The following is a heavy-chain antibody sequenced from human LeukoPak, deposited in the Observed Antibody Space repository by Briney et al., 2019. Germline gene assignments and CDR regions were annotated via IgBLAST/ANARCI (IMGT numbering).Heavy chain of an antibody. J-gene: IGHJ4*02. CDR3: AKGSGWYSQTFDY. Sequence: PGGSLRLSCAASGFTFSSYGMHWVRQAPGKGLEWVAFIRYDGSNKYYADSVKGRFTISRDNSKNTLYLQMNSLRAEDTAVYYCAKGSGWYSQTFDYWGQGTLVTVSS. CDR1: GFTFSSYG. V-gene: IGHV3-30*02. D-gene: IGHD6-19*01. CDR2: IRYDGSNK.